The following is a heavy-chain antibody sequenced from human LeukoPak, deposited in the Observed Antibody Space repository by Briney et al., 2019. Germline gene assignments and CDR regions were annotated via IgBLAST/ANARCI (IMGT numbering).Heavy chain of an antibody. CDR1: GFTFSDYY. D-gene: IGHD5-24*01. CDR3: ARGKEMATLKGAFDI. Sequence: GGSLRLSCAASGFTFSDYYISWIRQAPGKGLEWVSYISSSGSTIYYADSVKGRFTISRDNAKNSLYLQMNSLRAEDTAVYYCARGKEMATLKGAFDIWGQGTMVTVSS. J-gene: IGHJ3*02. V-gene: IGHV3-11*04. CDR2: ISSSGSTI.